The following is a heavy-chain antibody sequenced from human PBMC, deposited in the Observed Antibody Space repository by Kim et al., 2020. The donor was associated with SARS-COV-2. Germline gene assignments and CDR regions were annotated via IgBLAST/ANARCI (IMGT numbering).Heavy chain of an antibody. V-gene: IGHV3-30*18. CDR3: AKAGHYYDSSGYFHYYYGMDV. J-gene: IGHJ6*04. D-gene: IGHD3-22*01. CDR2: ISYDGSNK. CDR1: GFTFSSYG. Sequence: GGSLRLSCAASGFTFSSYGMHWVRQAPGKGLEWVAVISYDGSNKYYADSVKGRFTISRDNSKNTLYLQMNSLRAEDTAVYYCAKAGHYYDSSGYFHYYYGMDVWGEGTTVTVSS.